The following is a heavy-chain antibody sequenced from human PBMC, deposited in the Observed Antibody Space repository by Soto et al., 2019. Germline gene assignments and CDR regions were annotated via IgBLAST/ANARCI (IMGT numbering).Heavy chain of an antibody. Sequence: SETLSLTCTVSGGSISSSIYYWGWIRQPPGKGLEWIGSIYYSGSTYYNPSLKSRVTISVDTSKNQFSLKLSSVTAADTAVYYCARRLRVRRERYYFDYWGQGTLVTVSS. V-gene: IGHV4-39*01. J-gene: IGHJ4*02. CDR2: IYYSGST. CDR1: GGSISSSIYY. D-gene: IGHD3-10*01. CDR3: ARRLRVRRERYYFDY.